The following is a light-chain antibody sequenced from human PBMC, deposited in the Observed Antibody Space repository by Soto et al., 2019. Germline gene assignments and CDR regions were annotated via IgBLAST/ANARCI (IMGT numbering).Light chain of an antibody. CDR1: QSVSSSF. V-gene: IGKV3-20*01. CDR2: GAS. CDR3: QRYGSSWT. Sequence: EIVLTQSPGTLSLSPGERATLSCRASQSVSSSFLAWYQQKPGQAPRLLIYGASSRATGIPDRFSGSGSGTDFTLTISRLEPEDFAVYYCQRYGSSWTFGQRTKVEIK. J-gene: IGKJ1*01.